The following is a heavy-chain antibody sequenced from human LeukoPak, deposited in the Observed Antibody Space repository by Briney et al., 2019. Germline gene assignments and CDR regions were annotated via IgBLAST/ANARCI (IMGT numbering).Heavy chain of an antibody. V-gene: IGHV1-69*05. Sequence: SVKVSCKASGGTFSSYAISWVRQAPGQGLEWMGRIIPIFGTANYAQKFQGRVTITTDESTSTAYMELSSLRSEDTAVYYCASRSRGDGYNWGAFDIWGQGTMVTVSS. CDR3: ASRSRGDGYNWGAFDI. J-gene: IGHJ3*02. CDR1: GGTFSSYA. D-gene: IGHD5-24*01. CDR2: IIPIFGTA.